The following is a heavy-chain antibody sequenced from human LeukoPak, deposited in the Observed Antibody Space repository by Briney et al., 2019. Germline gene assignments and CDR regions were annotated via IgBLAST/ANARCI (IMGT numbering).Heavy chain of an antibody. J-gene: IGHJ5*01. D-gene: IGHD3-10*01. CDR3: ARSRQASGLFNS. V-gene: IGHV4-30-2*01. CDR1: GGAITSGGYS. CDR2: IYDRGPA. Sequence: PSETLSLTCTVSGGAITSGGYSWNWIRQPPGKGLEWIGCIYDRGPAYHNPSLKSRFTIPVDRPKSQFFLNVTSLTAADTAVYYCARSRQASGLFNSWGQGTLVVVSS.